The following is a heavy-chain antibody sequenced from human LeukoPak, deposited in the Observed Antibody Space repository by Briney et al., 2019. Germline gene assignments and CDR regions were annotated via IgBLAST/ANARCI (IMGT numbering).Heavy chain of an antibody. D-gene: IGHD2-15*01. CDR3: ARAREAPANVFPDH. J-gene: IGHJ4*02. CDR1: GYSFTYYW. CDR2: IYPGDSDT. Sequence: GESLKISCKGFGYSFTYYWIGWVRQMPGKGLEWMGIIYPGDSDTRYSPSFQGQVTISADKSISTAYLQWSSLRASDTAMYYCARAREAPANVFPDHWGQGVVVTVSS. V-gene: IGHV5-51*01.